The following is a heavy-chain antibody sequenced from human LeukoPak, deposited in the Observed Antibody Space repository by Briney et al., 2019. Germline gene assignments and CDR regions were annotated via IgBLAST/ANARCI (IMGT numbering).Heavy chain of an antibody. CDR1: GFTFSSYA. V-gene: IGHV3-23*01. J-gene: IGHJ4*02. CDR3: AKQPKYLAVAGTPFDY. CDR2: ISGSGGST. Sequence: QPGGSLRLSCAASGFTFSSYAMSWVRQAPGKGLEWVSAISGSGGSTYYADSVKGRFTISRDNSKNTLYLQMNSLRAEDTAVYYCAKQPKYLAVAGTPFDYWGQGTLVTVSS. D-gene: IGHD6-19*01.